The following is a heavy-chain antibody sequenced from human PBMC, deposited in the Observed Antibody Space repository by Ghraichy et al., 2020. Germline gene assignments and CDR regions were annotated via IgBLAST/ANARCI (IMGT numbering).Heavy chain of an antibody. D-gene: IGHD2-2*02. CDR1: GGSISSYY. V-gene: IGHV4-4*07. Sequence: SETLSLTCTVSGGSISSYYWSWIRQPAGKGLEWIGRIYTSGSTNYNPSLKSRVTMSVDTSKNQFSLKLSSVTAADTAVYYCARDYICPSCYTFPGRFDPWGQGTLVTVSS. CDR2: IYTSGST. CDR3: ARDYICPSCYTFPGRFDP. J-gene: IGHJ5*02.